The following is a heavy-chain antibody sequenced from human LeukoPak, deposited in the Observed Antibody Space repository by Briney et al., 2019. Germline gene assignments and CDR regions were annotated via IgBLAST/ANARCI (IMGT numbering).Heavy chain of an antibody. CDR2: ISGSGGST. CDR3: AKEFGGDSSGWYSDY. D-gene: IGHD6-19*01. J-gene: IGHJ4*02. Sequence: GGSLRLSCAASGFTFSSYAMSWVRQAPGKGLEWVSAISGSGGSTYYADSVRGRFTISRDNSKNTLYLQMNSLRAEDTAVYYCAKEFGGDSSGWYSDYWGQGTLVTVSS. CDR1: GFTFSSYA. V-gene: IGHV3-23*01.